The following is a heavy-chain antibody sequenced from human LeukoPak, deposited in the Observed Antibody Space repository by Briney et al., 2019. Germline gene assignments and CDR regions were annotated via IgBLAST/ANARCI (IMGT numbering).Heavy chain of an antibody. V-gene: IGHV1-69*06. J-gene: IGHJ3*02. D-gene: IGHD1-26*01. CDR3: ARDEGAKIAFAI. CDR1: GGTFSSYA. CDR2: IIPIFGTA. Sequence: SVKVSCKASGGTFSSYAISWVRQAPGQGLEWMGGIIPIFGTANYAQKFQGRVTINADKSTITAYMELSSLRSEDTAVYYCARDEGAKIAFAIWGQGTMVTVSS.